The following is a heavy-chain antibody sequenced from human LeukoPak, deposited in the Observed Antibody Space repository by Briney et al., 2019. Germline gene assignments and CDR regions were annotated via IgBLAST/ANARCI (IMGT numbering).Heavy chain of an antibody. D-gene: IGHD1-26*01. CDR1: GYSSTNYG. V-gene: IGHV1-18*01. Sequence: GDSVKLSCKASGYSSTNYGSSWVRQPPGQGLEWMGWIHIYRGNTNYAQKFQGRVTMTRDTSTSTVYMELSSLRSEDTAVYYCARDIQVGATYLHTDAFDIWGQGKMFTVSS. J-gene: IGHJ3*02. CDR2: IHIYRGNT. CDR3: ARDIQVGATYLHTDAFDI.